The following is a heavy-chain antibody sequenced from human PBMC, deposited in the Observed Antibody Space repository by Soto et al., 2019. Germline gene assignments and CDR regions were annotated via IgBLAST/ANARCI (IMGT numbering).Heavy chain of an antibody. CDR2: IYYSGST. D-gene: IGHD6-6*01. CDR3: AGIGENSSSSGRYYYYYGMDV. V-gene: IGHV4-31*03. Sequence: PSETLYLTCTVSGGSISSGGYYWTWISQHPGKGLEWIGYIYYSGSTYYNPSLKSRVTISVDTSKNQFSLKLSSVTAADTAVYYCAGIGENSSSSGRYYYYYGMDVWGQGTTVTVSS. J-gene: IGHJ6*02. CDR1: GGSISSGGYY.